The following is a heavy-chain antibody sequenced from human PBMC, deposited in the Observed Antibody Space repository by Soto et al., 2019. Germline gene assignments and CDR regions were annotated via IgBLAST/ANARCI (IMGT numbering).Heavy chain of an antibody. Sequence: PSETLSLTCAVYGGSFSGYYWSWIRQPPGKGLEWIGEINHSGSTYYNPSLKSRVTISVDTSKNQFSLKLSSVTAADTAVYYCARFRGEEQQPLIYFDYWGQGTLVTVSP. CDR1: GGSFSGYY. CDR2: INHSGST. V-gene: IGHV4-34*01. CDR3: ARFRGEEQQPLIYFDY. D-gene: IGHD6-13*01. J-gene: IGHJ4*02.